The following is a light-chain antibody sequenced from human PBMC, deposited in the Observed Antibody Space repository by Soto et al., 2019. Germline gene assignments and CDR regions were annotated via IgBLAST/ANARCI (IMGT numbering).Light chain of an antibody. V-gene: IGLV1-40*01. CDR2: ANA. CDR3: QSYDRSLTGSV. J-gene: IGLJ2*01. Sequence: QSVLTQPPSVSGAPGQRVTISCTGSSSNIGAGYDVHWYQQVPGTAPKLLIYANANRTSGVPDRFSGSKSGTSASLAITGLQAEDEADYYCQSYDRSLTGSVFGGGTKLTVL. CDR1: SSNIGAGYD.